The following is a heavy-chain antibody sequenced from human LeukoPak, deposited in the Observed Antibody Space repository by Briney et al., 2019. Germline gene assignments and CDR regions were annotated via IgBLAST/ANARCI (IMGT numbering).Heavy chain of an antibody. Sequence: SETLSLTCAVSGGSISSSNWWSWVRQPPGKGLEWIGEIYHSGSTNYNPSLKSRVTISVDTSKNQLSLKLSSVTAADTAVYYCARRGRWLQLRRCYFDYWGQGTLVTVSS. J-gene: IGHJ4*02. CDR1: GGSISSSNW. D-gene: IGHD5-24*01. V-gene: IGHV4-4*02. CDR2: IYHSGST. CDR3: ARRGRWLQLRRCYFDY.